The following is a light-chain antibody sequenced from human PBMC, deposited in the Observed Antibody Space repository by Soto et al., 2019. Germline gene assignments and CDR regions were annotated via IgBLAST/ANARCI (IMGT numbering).Light chain of an antibody. CDR1: QGISSW. CDR2: TGA. J-gene: IGKJ4*01. V-gene: IGKV1-12*01. CDR3: QQAHSFPLT. Sequence: DIQMTQSPSSVSASVGDRVSITCRASQGISSWLAWYQQKPGRAHKLLIYTGASLQSGVPSRFRGNGSETDFNRTIIRLQTADVATYYCQQAHSFPLTFGGGTKVDIK.